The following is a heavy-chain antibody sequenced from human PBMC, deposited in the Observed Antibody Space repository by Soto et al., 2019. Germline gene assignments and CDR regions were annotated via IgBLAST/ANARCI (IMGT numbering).Heavy chain of an antibody. V-gene: IGHV3-21*01. CDR3: ARPTVLAADGRILTSGMDV. CDR2: ISSSSSYI. Sequence: NPGGSLRLSCAASGFTFSSYSMNWVRQAPGKGLEWVSSISSSSSYIYYADSVKGRFTISRDNAKNSLYLQMNSLRAEDTAVYYCARPTVLAADGRILTSGMDVWGQGTTVTVSS. D-gene: IGHD6-13*01. J-gene: IGHJ6*02. CDR1: GFTFSSYS.